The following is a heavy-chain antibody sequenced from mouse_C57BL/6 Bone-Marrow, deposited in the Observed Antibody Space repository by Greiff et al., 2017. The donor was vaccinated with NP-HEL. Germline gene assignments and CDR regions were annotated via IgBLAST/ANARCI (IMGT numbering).Heavy chain of an antibody. J-gene: IGHJ3*01. D-gene: IGHD1-1*01. CDR2: ISSGSSTI. CDR3: AREGEFYYYGSSPFAY. Sequence: EVKVVESGGGLVKPGGSLKLSCAASGFTFSDYGMHWVRQAPEKGLEWVAYISSGSSTIYYADTVKGRFTISRDNAKNTLFLQMTSLRSEDTAMYYCAREGEFYYYGSSPFAYWGQGTLVTVSA. CDR1: GFTFSDYG. V-gene: IGHV5-17*01.